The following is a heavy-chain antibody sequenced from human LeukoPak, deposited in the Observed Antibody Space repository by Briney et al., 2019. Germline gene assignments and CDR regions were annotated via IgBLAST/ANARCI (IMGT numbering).Heavy chain of an antibody. CDR2: INHDGSST. CDR3: ATGIKGIAVEVTLDY. V-gene: IGHV3-74*01. D-gene: IGHD6-19*01. Sequence: GGSLRLSCATSGFTFTTFWMHWVRQAPGKGLVWVSRINHDGSSTNYADSVKGRFTISRDNAKNTVYLQMNSLRAEDTAVYYCATGIKGIAVEVTLDYWGQGTLVTVSS. J-gene: IGHJ4*02. CDR1: GFTFTTFW.